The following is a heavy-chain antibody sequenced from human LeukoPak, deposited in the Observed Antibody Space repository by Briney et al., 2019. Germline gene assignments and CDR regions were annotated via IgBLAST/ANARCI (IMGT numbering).Heavy chain of an antibody. J-gene: IGHJ6*03. CDR1: GYTFTGYY. CDR2: INPNSGGT. V-gene: IGHV1-2*02. Sequence: ASVKVSCKASGYTFTGYYMHWVRQAPGQGLEWMGWINPNSGGTNYAQKFQGRVTMTRDTSISTAYMELSRLRSDDTAVYYCASWRDHSYGQSQYYYYYYMDVWGKGTTVTVSS. D-gene: IGHD5-18*01. CDR3: ASWRDHSYGQSQYYYYYYMDV.